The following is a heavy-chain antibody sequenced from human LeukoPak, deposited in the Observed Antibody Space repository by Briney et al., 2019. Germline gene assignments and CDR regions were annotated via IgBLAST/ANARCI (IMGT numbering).Heavy chain of an antibody. J-gene: IGHJ4*02. CDR3: ARDMQHLVHSFDY. V-gene: IGHV4-4*07. CDR2: IYSSGST. D-gene: IGHD6-13*01. CDR1: GGSISTYY. Sequence: SETLSLTCTVSGGSISTYYWSWIRQPAGKDLEWIGHIYSSGSTNYNPSLKSRVTISVDTSKNQFSLKLSSVTAADTAVYYCARDMQHLVHSFDYWGQGTLVTVSS.